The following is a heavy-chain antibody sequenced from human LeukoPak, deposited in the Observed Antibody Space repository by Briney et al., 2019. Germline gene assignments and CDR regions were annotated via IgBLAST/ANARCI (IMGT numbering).Heavy chain of an antibody. D-gene: IGHD3-9*01. CDR2: IDYSGNT. J-gene: IGHJ4*02. Sequence: SETLSLTCTVSGDASSRSRYYWGWICQSPGKGLGWIGSIDYSGNTDYNPSLKSRVSLSVDTSKKQFSLKLNSVTAADTAVYYCAREDILTGPLDYWGQGTLVTVSS. CDR1: GDASSRSRYY. V-gene: IGHV4-39*07. CDR3: AREDILTGPLDY.